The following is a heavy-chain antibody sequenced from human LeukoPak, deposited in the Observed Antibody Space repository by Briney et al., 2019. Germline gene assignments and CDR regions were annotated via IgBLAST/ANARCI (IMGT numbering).Heavy chain of an antibody. J-gene: IGHJ4*02. V-gene: IGHV1-46*01. CDR1: GYTVTSYY. D-gene: IGHD3-22*01. CDR3: ARELDSSGYYFDY. CDR2: VNPSGGSK. Sequence: ASVKVSCKASGYTVTSYYMHWVRQAPGQGVEWMGIVNPSGGSKSYAQKFQGRVTMTSDMSTSTVYMELSSLRSEDTAVYYCARELDSSGYYFDYWGQGTLVTVSS.